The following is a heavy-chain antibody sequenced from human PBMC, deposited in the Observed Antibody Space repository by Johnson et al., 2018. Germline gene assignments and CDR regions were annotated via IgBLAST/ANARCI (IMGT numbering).Heavy chain of an antibody. J-gene: IGHJ3*02. D-gene: IGHD5-24*01. CDR1: GFTFSSYS. V-gene: IGHV3-21*01. CDR2: ISRSGSYI. CDR3: ARRRGGYKWDALDI. Sequence: VQLVESGGGLVKPGGSLRLSCAASGFTFSSYSMNWVRQAPGKGLEWVSVISRSGSYIYYAVSVKGRFTISRDNAKNPLYLQMNSLSAEEQAVYYCARRRGGYKWDALDIWGQGTMVTVSS.